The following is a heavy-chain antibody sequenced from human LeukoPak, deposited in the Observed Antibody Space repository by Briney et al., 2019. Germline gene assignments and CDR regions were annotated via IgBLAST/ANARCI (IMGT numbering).Heavy chain of an antibody. Sequence: GGSLRLSCAGSGFTFNNYAMSWVRQTPRKGLEWVSTISISGDGTYYADPVKGRFTMSRDNAKNSLYLQMNSLRAEDTAVYYCARRRVLLWFGELLYPPYFDYWGQGTLVTVSS. CDR3: ARRRVLLWFGELLYPPYFDY. CDR1: GFTFNNYA. J-gene: IGHJ4*02. D-gene: IGHD3-10*01. V-gene: IGHV3-23*01. CDR2: ISISGDGT.